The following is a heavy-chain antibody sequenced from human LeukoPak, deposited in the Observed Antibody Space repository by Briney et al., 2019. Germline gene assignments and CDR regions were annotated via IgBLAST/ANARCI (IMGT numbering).Heavy chain of an antibody. V-gene: IGHV3-23*01. J-gene: IGHJ4*02. Sequence: PGGSLRLSCAASGFTFSSYAMSWVRQAPGEGLEWVSAISGSGGSTYYADSVKGRFTISRDNSKNTLYLQMNSLRAEDTAVYYCAKDPEANYDILTGYPDYWGQGTLVTVSS. CDR3: AKDPEANYDILTGYPDY. D-gene: IGHD3-9*01. CDR1: GFTFSSYA. CDR2: ISGSGGST.